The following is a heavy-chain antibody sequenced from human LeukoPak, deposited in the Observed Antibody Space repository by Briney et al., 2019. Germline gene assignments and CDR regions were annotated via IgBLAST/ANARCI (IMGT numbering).Heavy chain of an antibody. V-gene: IGHV4-4*07. CDR3: ARDSGTTGEVKSDP. CDR2: IYNGGII. CDR1: GDSISRYY. J-gene: IGHJ5*02. Sequence: PSETLSLTCTVSGDSISRYYWSWIRQPAGKGLEWIGRIYNGGIITYNPSLKSRVTMSIDTSNNQFSLRLRFVTAADTAVYYCARDSGTTGEVKSDPWGQGTLVTVSS. D-gene: IGHD3-10*01.